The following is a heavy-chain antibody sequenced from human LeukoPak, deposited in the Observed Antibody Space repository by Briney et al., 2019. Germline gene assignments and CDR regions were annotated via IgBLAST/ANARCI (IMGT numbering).Heavy chain of an antibody. CDR1: GYTFASYG. D-gene: IGHD6-25*01. V-gene: IGHV1-2*04. CDR3: ARDSGYAFDI. CDR2: INPNSGGT. Sequence: ASVKVSCKASGYTFASYGISWVRQAPGQGLEWMGWINPNSGGTNYAQKFQGWVTMTRDTSISTAYMELSRLRSDDTAVYYCARDSGYAFDIWGQGTMVTVSS. J-gene: IGHJ3*02.